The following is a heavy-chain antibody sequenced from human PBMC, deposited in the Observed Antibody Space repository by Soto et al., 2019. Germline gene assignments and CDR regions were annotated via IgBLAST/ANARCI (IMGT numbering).Heavy chain of an antibody. V-gene: IGHV4-39*01. J-gene: IGHJ5*02. CDR1: NGSISSAIYY. CDR3: AGRSSLASVQVYFGEISNYNWFDP. D-gene: IGHD3-10*01. CDR2: IYHSGST. Sequence: SETLSLTCTVSNGSISSAIYYCGCIRQPPGKGLEWIGSIYHSGSTYYNPSLQGRVTISVDTSKNQFSLKLSSVTAADTAVYFCAGRSSLASVQVYFGEISNYNWFDPWGQGTLVTVSS.